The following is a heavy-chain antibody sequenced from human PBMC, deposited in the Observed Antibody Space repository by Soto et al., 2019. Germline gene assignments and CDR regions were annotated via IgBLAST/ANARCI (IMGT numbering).Heavy chain of an antibody. V-gene: IGHV1-46*01. Sequence: ASVEVSCKASGYTFTSYYMHWVRQAPGQGLEWMGIINPSGGSTSYAQKFQGRVTMTRDTSTSTVDMELSSLRSEDTAVYYCARVRGAITMIKCPNYWGQVPLITVSS. D-gene: IGHD3-22*01. J-gene: IGHJ4*02. CDR1: GYTFTSYY. CDR3: ARVRGAITMIKCPNY. CDR2: INPSGGST.